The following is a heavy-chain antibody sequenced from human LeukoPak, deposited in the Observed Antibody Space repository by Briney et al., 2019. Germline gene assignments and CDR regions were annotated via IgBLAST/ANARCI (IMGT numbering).Heavy chain of an antibody. Sequence: PGGSLRLSCAASGFTFRSHAMSWVRRAPGRGLEWVSAIRGDGATMFYADSVKGRITVSRDNSKNTLYLQFNSLRVDDMAVYYCARDQFRDYFRGADYWGQGTLVTVSS. J-gene: IGHJ4*02. D-gene: IGHD3-16*01. V-gene: IGHV3-23*01. CDR1: GFTFRSHA. CDR3: ARDQFRDYFRGADY. CDR2: IRGDGATM.